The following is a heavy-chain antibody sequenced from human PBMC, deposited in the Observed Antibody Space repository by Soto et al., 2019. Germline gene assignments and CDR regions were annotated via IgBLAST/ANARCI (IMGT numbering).Heavy chain of an antibody. CDR2: IYYSGST. D-gene: IGHD3-3*01. Sequence: LSLTCTVSGGSISSYYWSWIRQPPGKGLEWIGYIYYSGSTNYNPSLKSRVTISVDTSKNQFSLKLSSVTAADTAVYYCARLYYDFWSGYYGAYYYYYMDVWGKGTTVTVSS. CDR1: GGSISSYY. V-gene: IGHV4-59*01. J-gene: IGHJ6*03. CDR3: ARLYYDFWSGYYGAYYYYYMDV.